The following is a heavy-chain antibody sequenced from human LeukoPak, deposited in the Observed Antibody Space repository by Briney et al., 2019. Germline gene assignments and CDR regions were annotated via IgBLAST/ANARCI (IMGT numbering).Heavy chain of an antibody. D-gene: IGHD3-10*02. V-gene: IGHV3-48*04. J-gene: IGHJ6*04. Sequence: PGGSLRLSCEASGFTFTNAWMIWVRQAPGKGLEWVSYISSSGSTIYYADSVKGRFTISRDNAKNSLYLQMNSLRAEDTAVYYCAELGITMIGGVWGKGTTVTISS. CDR3: AELGITMIGGV. CDR1: GFTFTNAW. CDR2: ISSSGSTI.